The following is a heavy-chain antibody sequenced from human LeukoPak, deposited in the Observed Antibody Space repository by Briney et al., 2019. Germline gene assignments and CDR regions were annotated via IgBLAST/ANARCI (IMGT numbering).Heavy chain of an antibody. J-gene: IGHJ4*02. CDR1: GYTFTTYH. CDR3: ARGGRGNFDY. D-gene: IGHD3-10*01. V-gene: IGHV1-18*01. CDR2: INAYNGNT. Sequence: ASVKVSCKASGYTFTTYHINWMRQAPGQRLEWMGRINAYNGNTNYEQKLQGRVIMTTDTPTSTVYMELRSLRSDDTAVYYCARGGRGNFDYWGQGTLVTVSS.